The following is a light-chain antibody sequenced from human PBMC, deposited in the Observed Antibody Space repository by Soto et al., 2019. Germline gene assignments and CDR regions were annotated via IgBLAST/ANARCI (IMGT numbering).Light chain of an antibody. J-gene: IGKJ1*01. CDR2: GAS. V-gene: IGKV3-15*01. Sequence: EIVMTQSPATLSVSPGERATLSCRASQSVSSNLAWYQQKPGQAPRLLIYGASTRATGIPARFSGSGSGTEFTLTISSLQSEDFAVYYCQPYNNWPLSTFGQGTKV. CDR1: QSVSSN. CDR3: QPYNNWPLST.